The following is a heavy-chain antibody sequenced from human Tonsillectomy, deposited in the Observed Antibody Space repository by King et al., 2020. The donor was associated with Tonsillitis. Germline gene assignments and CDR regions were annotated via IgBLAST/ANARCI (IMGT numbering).Heavy chain of an antibody. CDR2: ISGDGGST. CDR1: GFTFDDYA. D-gene: IGHD6-6*01. CDR3: AKDGYSSSSVFDY. J-gene: IGHJ4*02. V-gene: IGHV3-43*02. Sequence: VQLVESGGGVVQPGGSRRLSCAASGFTFDDYAMHWVRQAPGKGLEWVSLISGDGGSTYYADSGKGRFTISRDNSKNSLYLQMNSLRTEDTALYYCAKDGYSSSSVFDYWGQGTLVSVSS.